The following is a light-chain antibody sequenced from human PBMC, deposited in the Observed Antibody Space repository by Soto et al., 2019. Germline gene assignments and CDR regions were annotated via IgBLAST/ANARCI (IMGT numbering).Light chain of an antibody. Sequence: QSALTQPRSVSESPGQSVTISCTGTSSDVGAYKYVSWYQQHPGKAPKLMIYDVNKRPSGVPERFSGSKSGNTASLTISGLQAEDEADYYCCSYAGSYTFEVFGGGTKLTVL. CDR2: DVN. J-gene: IGLJ2*01. V-gene: IGLV2-11*01. CDR1: SSDVGAYKY. CDR3: CSYAGSYTFEV.